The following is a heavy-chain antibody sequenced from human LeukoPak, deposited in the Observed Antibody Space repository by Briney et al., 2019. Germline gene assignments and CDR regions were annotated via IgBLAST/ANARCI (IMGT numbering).Heavy chain of an antibody. Sequence: PGGSLRLSCAASGFTFSSYSMNWVRQAPGKGLEWVSYISSSSSTIYYADSVKGRFTISRDNAKNSLYLQMNSLRAEDTAVYYCARDLSTVTPDAFDIWGQGTMVTVSS. V-gene: IGHV3-48*04. CDR2: ISSSSSTI. CDR1: GFTFSSYS. J-gene: IGHJ3*02. CDR3: ARDLSTVTPDAFDI. D-gene: IGHD4-17*01.